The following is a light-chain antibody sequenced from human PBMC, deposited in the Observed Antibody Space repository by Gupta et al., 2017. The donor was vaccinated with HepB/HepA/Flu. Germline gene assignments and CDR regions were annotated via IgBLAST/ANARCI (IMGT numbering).Light chain of an antibody. CDR3: QQRSNWPT. CDR1: QSVSSY. Sequence: EIVLTQSQATLSLSPGERATLSCRASQSVSSYLAWYQQKPDQAPRLLIYDASNTATGTPARFSGGGSGTDFTLTISSQEPEDVAVYYCQQRSNWPTFGQGTRLEIK. CDR2: DAS. J-gene: IGKJ5*01. V-gene: IGKV3-11*01.